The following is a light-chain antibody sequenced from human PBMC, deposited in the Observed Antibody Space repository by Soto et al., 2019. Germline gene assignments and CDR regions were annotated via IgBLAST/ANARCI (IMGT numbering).Light chain of an antibody. CDR1: SSDIGGYNF. CDR2: EVS. V-gene: IGLV2-14*01. CDR3: GSYTTTTTLV. J-gene: IGLJ2*01. Sequence: QSALTQPASVSGSPGQSITISCTGTSSDIGGYNFVSWYQQHPGKAPKLMIYEVSNRPSGVSNRFSGSKSGNTASLAISGLQAEDEAVYFCGSYTTTTTLVFGGGTKVTVL.